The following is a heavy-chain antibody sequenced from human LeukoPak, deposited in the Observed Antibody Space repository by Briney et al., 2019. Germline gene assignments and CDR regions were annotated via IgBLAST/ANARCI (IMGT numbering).Heavy chain of an antibody. V-gene: IGHV3-20*04. Sequence: GGSLRLSCAASGFTFGGYGMSWVRHAPGKGLEWVSGINWNGGSTGYADSVKGRFTISRDNAKNSLYLQMNSLRAEDTALYYCARGTLKAAATDFDYWGQGTLVTVSS. CDR1: GFTFGGYG. CDR2: INWNGGST. J-gene: IGHJ4*02. D-gene: IGHD6-13*01. CDR3: ARGTLKAAATDFDY.